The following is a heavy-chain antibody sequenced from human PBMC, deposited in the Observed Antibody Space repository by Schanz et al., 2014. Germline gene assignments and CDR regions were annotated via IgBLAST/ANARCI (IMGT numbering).Heavy chain of an antibody. J-gene: IGHJ6*02. Sequence: QMQLVESGGGVVQPGRSLRLSCAASGFTFSNYAMHWVRQAPGKGPEWMAVISFDGSNKYYADSVKGRFIISRDSSKNTLYLQMNSLRPDDTAVYYCAKALKPYIASRNGLDVWGHGTTVTVSS. CDR3: AKALKPYIASRNGLDV. CDR1: GFTFSNYA. CDR2: ISFDGSNK. D-gene: IGHD3-16*01. V-gene: IGHV3-30*18.